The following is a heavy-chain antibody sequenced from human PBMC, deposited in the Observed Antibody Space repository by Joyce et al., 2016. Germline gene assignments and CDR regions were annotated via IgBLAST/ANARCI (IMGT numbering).Heavy chain of an antibody. D-gene: IGHD2-2*01. V-gene: IGHV4-31*03. J-gene: IGHJ6*03. CDR2: IYYTGTV. CDR1: GGSINSGDNY. CDR3: ARVSVHYDILEVPAGVDDRNYYFYMDL. Sequence: QVQLQESGPGLLKPSQTLSLTCTVSGGSINSGDNYWSWIRQHPGRGLEWIGYIYYTGTVHDNPSLKSRLTISIDTSKTQFSLRLSPVTAADTAVYYCARVSVHYDILEVPAGVDDRNYYFYMDLWGSGTTVIVSS.